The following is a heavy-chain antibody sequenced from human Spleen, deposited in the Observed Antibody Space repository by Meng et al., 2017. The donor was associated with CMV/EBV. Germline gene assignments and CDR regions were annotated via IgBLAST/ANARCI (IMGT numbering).Heavy chain of an antibody. V-gene: IGHV4-34*09. J-gene: IGHJ4*02. CDR1: GGSFSGYY. CDR3: ARVGYGEGFDY. CDR2: KYYSGTP. D-gene: IGHD2-2*03. Sequence: SETLSLTCAVYGGSFSGYYWSWIRQHPGKGLEWIGYKYYSGTPYVNPSLKTRVTMSADTSKNHLSLRLSSVTAADTAVYYCARVGYGEGFDYWGQGTLVTVSS.